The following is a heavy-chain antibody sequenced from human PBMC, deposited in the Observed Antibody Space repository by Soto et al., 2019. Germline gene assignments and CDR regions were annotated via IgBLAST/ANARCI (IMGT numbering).Heavy chain of an antibody. CDR3: ARAYRQARYSSSWVVDS. V-gene: IGHV4-31*03. CDR2: IYYSGST. CDR1: DCSNNTVAYY. J-gene: IGHJ4*02. Sequence: QVQLQESGPELVKTSQTQSTISTVSDCSNNTVAYYWSWIRQHPGKGLEWIGYIYYSGSTYYNPFLGCRVTISAGASENQFSMKLSSVTASVTAVYFGARAYRQARYSSSWVVDSWGQGTLVNVSS. D-gene: IGHD6-13*01.